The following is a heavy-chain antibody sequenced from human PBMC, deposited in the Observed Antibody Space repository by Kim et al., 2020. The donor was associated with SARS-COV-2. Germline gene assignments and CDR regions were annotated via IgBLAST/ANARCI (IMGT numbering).Heavy chain of an antibody. V-gene: IGHV4-39*01. J-gene: IGHJ4*01. CDR1: GGSISSSSYY. CDR2: IYYSGST. D-gene: IGHD3-16*01. CDR3: SRHPNKVDDWAAFDY. Sequence: SETLSLTCTVSGGSISSSSYYWGWIRQPPGKGLEWIGTIYYSGSTFHNPSLRTRRTISADTSKNRFFLTLSSVTAADTAVYYCSRHPNKVDDWAAFDY.